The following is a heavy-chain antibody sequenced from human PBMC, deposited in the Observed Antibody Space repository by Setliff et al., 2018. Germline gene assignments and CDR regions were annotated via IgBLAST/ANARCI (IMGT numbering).Heavy chain of an antibody. D-gene: IGHD2-8*01. CDR1: GYTFAESI. Sequence: ASVKVSCKASGYTFAESIVSWVRQAPGQGLEWVGWIGVYTGHTSFAQKFEDRVSMSTXXXTNMAXXXXXXXXXXXXXVYYCLRLVRYCSRTTCQRTPGDEVWGQGTLVTVSS. CDR3: LRLVRYCSRTTCQRTPGDEV. CDR2: IGVYTGHT. V-gene: IGHV1-18*04. J-gene: IGHJ4*02.